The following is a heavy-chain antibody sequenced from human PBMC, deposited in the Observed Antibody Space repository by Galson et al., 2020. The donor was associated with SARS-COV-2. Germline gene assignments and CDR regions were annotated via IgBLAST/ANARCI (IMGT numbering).Heavy chain of an antibody. CDR3: ARFGRDFGEPNPDL. J-gene: IGHJ5*02. CDR2: IYSRGST. V-gene: IGHV4-39*01. CDR1: GGSISSTSYY. Sequence: PSETLSPTCSVSGGSISSTSYYWGWIRQPPGKGLECIGSIYSRGSTYYNPSLKSRVTMSVDTSKNQFSLILTPVTAADRAVYYCARFGRDFGEPNPDLWGQGILVTVSS. D-gene: IGHD3-10*01.